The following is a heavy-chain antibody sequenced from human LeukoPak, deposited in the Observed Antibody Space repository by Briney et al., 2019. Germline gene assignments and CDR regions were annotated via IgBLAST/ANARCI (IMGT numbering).Heavy chain of an antibody. Sequence: ASVKVSCKASGYTFTSYGISWVRQAPGQGLEWMGWISAYNGNTNYAQKLQGRVTMTTDTSTSTAYMELRSLRSDDTAVYYCARGPNYDILTGYRKTDYFDYWGQGTLVTVSS. V-gene: IGHV1-18*01. CDR1: GYTFTSYG. J-gene: IGHJ4*02. CDR2: ISAYNGNT. D-gene: IGHD3-9*01. CDR3: ARGPNYDILTGYRKTDYFDY.